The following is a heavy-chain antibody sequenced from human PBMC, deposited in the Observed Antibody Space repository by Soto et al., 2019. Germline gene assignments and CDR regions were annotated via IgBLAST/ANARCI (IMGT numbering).Heavy chain of an antibody. CDR2: INPSSGSA. CDR3: ARGNHLPYYCYGLDV. CDR1: GYTFTTYY. J-gene: IGHJ6*02. Sequence: QVQLVQSGAEVREPGASVKISCKASGYTFTTYYIHWVRQAPGQGLEWMGIINPSSGSAGYAQKCQVSVTMXXAXPXXTFYMELSRLRSDVTAVYYCARGNHLPYYCYGLDVWGRGTTVTGSS. V-gene: IGHV1-46*03. D-gene: IGHD1-1*01.